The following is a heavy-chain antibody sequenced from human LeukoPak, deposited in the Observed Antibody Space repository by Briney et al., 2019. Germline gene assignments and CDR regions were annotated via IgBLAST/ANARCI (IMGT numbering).Heavy chain of an antibody. D-gene: IGHD3-10*01. V-gene: IGHV3-23*01. CDR1: GFPFNNFV. J-gene: IGHJ4*02. CDR3: AKKNAFGKSFDY. Sequence: GGSLRLSCAASGFPFNNFVMNWVRQAPGKGPEWVSLISHSGGSTYYTDSVKGRFTVSRDNSKNTVYLQMNSLRVEDTAVYYCAKKNAFGKSFDYWGQGTLVTVSS. CDR2: ISHSGGST.